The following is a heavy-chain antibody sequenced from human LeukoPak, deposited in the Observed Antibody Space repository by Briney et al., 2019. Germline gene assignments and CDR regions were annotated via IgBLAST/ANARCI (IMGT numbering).Heavy chain of an antibody. CDR1: GFTFSNYW. CDR3: AVGPFDY. Sequence: GGSVRLSCAASGFTFSNYWMHWVRQAPGKGLVWVSRINTDGSTTSYADSVKGRFTISRDNAKNTLFLQMNSLRAEDTAVYYCAVGPFDYWGQGTLVTVSS. V-gene: IGHV3-74*01. J-gene: IGHJ4*02. CDR2: INTDGSTT.